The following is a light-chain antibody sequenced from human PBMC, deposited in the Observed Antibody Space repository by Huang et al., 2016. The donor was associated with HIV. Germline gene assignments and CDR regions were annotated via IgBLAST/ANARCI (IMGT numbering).Light chain of an antibody. CDR1: QGISNT. Sequence: QLTQSPSSLSASVGDRVTITCRASQGISNTFAWYQQKPGKAPKLLIYDASSLQTGAPSSVSGSGSGTEFTLTISSLQPEDCATYYCQQFNHYPLTFGGGTKVEIE. CDR2: DAS. CDR3: QQFNHYPLT. J-gene: IGKJ4*01. V-gene: IGKV1D-13*01.